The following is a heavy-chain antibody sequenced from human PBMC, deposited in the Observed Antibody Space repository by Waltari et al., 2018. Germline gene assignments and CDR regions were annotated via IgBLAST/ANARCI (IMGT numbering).Heavy chain of an antibody. CDR3: ARWSSGLLWFGEYLKPGYFDY. V-gene: IGHV4-59*08. J-gene: IGHJ4*02. CDR2: IYYSGST. D-gene: IGHD3-10*01. CDR1: GGSISSYY. Sequence: QVQLQESGPGLVKPSETLSLTCTVSGGSISSYYWSWIRQPPGKGLEWIGYIYYSGSTNYNPSLKSRVTISVDTSKNQFSLKLSSVTAADTAVYYCARWSSGLLWFGEYLKPGYFDYWGQGTLVTVSS.